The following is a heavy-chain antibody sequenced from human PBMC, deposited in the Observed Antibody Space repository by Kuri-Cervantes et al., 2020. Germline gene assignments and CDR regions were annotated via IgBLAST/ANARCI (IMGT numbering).Heavy chain of an antibody. CDR1: GFTFSSYA. V-gene: IGHV3-23*01. D-gene: IGHD6-19*01. CDR3: ARGIAVAGFDY. Sequence: GESLKISCAASGFTFSSYAMSWVRQAPGKGLEWVSAISGSGGSTYYADSVKGRFTISRDNSKNTLYLQMNSLRAEDTAVYYCARGIAVAGFDYWGQGTLVTVSS. CDR2: ISGSGGST. J-gene: IGHJ4*02.